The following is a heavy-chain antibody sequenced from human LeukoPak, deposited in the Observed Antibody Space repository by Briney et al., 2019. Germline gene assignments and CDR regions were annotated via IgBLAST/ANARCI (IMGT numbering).Heavy chain of an antibody. J-gene: IGHJ4*02. CDR2: IYYSGST. CDR1: GGSISSSSYY. V-gene: IGHV4-39*01. D-gene: IGHD3-9*01. Sequence: PSETLSLTCTVSGGSISSSSYYWGWIRQPPGKGLEWIGRIYYSGSTYYNPSLKSRVTISVNTSKNQFSLKLSSVTAADTAVYYCASHVYYDILTGYYKGYYFDYWGQGTLVTVSS. CDR3: ASHVYYDILTGYYKGYYFDY.